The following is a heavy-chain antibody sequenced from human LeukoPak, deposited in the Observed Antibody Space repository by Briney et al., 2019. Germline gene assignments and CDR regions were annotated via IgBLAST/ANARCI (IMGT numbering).Heavy chain of an antibody. V-gene: IGHV3-21*01. D-gene: IGHD2-2*01. J-gene: IGHJ3*02. CDR2: ISSSSGYI. Sequence: GGSLRLSCAASGFTFGHHGMNWVRQAPGKGLEWVSSISSSSGYIYYVDSVKGRFTISRDNAKNSLYLHINSLRAEDTAVYYCARYSTTWTEAFDIWGQGTMVTVSS. CDR3: ARYSTTWTEAFDI. CDR1: GFTFGHHG.